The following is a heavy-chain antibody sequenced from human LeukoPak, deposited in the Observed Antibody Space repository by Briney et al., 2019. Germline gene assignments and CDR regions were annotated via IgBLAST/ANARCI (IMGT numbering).Heavy chain of an antibody. Sequence: GASVKVSCKASGYTFTGYYMHWVRQAPGQGLEWMGWINPNTGGTNYAQKFQGRVTMTRDTSITTAYMELSRLRSDDTAVYYCARAYSSSWYDNWFDPWGQGTLVTDSS. CDR2: INPNTGGT. V-gene: IGHV1-2*02. J-gene: IGHJ5*02. D-gene: IGHD6-13*01. CDR1: GYTFTGYY. CDR3: ARAYSSSWYDNWFDP.